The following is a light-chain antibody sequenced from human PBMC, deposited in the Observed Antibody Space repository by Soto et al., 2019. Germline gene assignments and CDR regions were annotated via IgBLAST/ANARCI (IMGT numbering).Light chain of an antibody. CDR3: SSYTRSNSLV. V-gene: IGLV2-14*01. CDR1: STDVGGYDY. Sequence: QSVLTQPASVSGSPGQSISISCTASSTDVGGYDYVSWYQHHPGAVPKLLIYEVKNRPSGVSYRFSGSKSGSTASLTISGLQAEDEADYYCSSYTRSNSLVFGGGTKVTVL. J-gene: IGLJ3*02. CDR2: EVK.